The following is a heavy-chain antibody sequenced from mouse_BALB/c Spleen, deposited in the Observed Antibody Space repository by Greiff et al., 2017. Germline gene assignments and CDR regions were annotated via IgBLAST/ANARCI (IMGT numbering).Heavy chain of an antibody. CDR3: ARAGNYPHFDY. CDR2: ILPGSGST. V-gene: IGHV1-9*01. J-gene: IGHJ2*01. Sequence: QVQLQQSGAELMKPGASVKISCKATGYTFSSYWIAWVKQRPGHGLEWIGEILPGSGSTNYNEKFKGKATFTADTSSNTAYMQLSSLTSEDSAVYYCARAGNYPHFDYWGQGTTLTVSS. D-gene: IGHD2-1*01. CDR1: GYTFSSYW.